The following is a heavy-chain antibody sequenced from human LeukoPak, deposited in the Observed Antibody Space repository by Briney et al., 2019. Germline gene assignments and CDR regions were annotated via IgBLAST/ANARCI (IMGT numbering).Heavy chain of an antibody. J-gene: IGHJ4*02. D-gene: IGHD3-22*01. CDR1: GFTFSSYG. V-gene: IGHV3-23*01. CDR3: AKRGVVIRVILVGFHKEAYYFDS. Sequence: GGSLRLSCAASGFTFSSYGMSWVRQAPGKGLEWVAGISGSGGGTNYAGSVKGRFTISRDNPRNTLYLQMNSLRAEDTAVYFCAKRGVVIRVILVGFHKEAYYFDSWGQGALVTVSS. CDR2: ISGSGGGT.